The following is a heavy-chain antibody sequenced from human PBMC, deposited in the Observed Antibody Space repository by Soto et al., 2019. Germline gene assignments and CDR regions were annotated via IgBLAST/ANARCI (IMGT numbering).Heavy chain of an antibody. J-gene: IGHJ3*02. CDR1: GFTFSSYA. Sequence: GGSLRLSCAASGFTFSSYAMSWVRQAPGKGLEWVSAISGSGGSTYYADSVKGRFTISRDNSKNTLYLQMNSLRAEDTAVYYCAKDMGSIMITFGGVIVSAFDIWGQGTMVTVSS. D-gene: IGHD3-16*02. V-gene: IGHV3-23*01. CDR2: ISGSGGST. CDR3: AKDMGSIMITFGGVIVSAFDI.